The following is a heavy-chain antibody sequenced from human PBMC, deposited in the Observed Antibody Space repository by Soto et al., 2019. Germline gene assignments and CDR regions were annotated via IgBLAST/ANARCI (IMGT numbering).Heavy chain of an antibody. J-gene: IGHJ5*02. CDR3: AKDSFWAVAGTFDP. V-gene: IGHV3-23*01. D-gene: IGHD6-19*01. CDR2: ISGSGGST. Sequence: PGGSLRLSCAASGFTFSSYAMSWVRQSPGKGLEWVSAISGSGGSTYYADSVKGRFTISRDNSKNTLYLQMNSLRAEDTAVYYCAKDSFWAVAGTFDPWGQGTLVTVSS. CDR1: GFTFSSYA.